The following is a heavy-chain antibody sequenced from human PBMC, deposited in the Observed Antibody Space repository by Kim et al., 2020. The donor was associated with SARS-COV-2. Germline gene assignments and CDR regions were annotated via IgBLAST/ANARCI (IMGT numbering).Heavy chain of an antibody. CDR1: GFTFSSYG. CDR2: ISYDGSNK. D-gene: IGHD6-13*01. J-gene: IGHJ4*02. Sequence: GGSLRLSCAASGFTFSSYGMHWVRQAPGKGLEWVAVISYDGSNKYYADSVKGRFTISRDNSKNTLYLQMNSLRAEDTAVYYCANTHGWGIAAAGTRSYYFDYWGQGTLVTVSS. V-gene: IGHV3-30*18. CDR3: ANTHGWGIAAAGTRSYYFDY.